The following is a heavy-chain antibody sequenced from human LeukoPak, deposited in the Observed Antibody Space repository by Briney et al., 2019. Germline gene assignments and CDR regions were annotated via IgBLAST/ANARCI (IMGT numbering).Heavy chain of an antibody. CDR2: IFPSGGEI. J-gene: IGHJ4*02. CDR3: AKDLSSGTGRGFDY. V-gene: IGHV3-23*01. Sequence: GGSLRLSCAASGFTFSTFAMIWVRQPPGKGLEWVSSIFPSGGEIHYADSVRGRFTISRDNSKSTLSLQMNSLRAEDTAIYYCAKDLSSGTGRGFDYWGQGTLVTVSS. D-gene: IGHD3/OR15-3a*01. CDR1: GFTFSTFA.